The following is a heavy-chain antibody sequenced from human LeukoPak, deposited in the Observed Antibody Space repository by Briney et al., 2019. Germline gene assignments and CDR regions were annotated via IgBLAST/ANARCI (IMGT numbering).Heavy chain of an antibody. J-gene: IGHJ4*02. D-gene: IGHD1-26*01. Sequence: GGTLRLSCAASGFTFSSYGMHWVRQAPGKGLEEVAFIRYDGSNKYYADSVKGRFTISRDNSKNTLYLQMNSLRAEDTAVYYCAKDRSGSYPRRFDYWGQGTLVTVSS. CDR3: AKDRSGSYPRRFDY. V-gene: IGHV3-30*02. CDR2: IRYDGSNK. CDR1: GFTFSSYG.